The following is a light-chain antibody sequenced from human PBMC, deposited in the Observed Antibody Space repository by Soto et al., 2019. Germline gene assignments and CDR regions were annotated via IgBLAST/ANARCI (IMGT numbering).Light chain of an antibody. V-gene: IGKV1-39*01. CDR1: QTIRYS. CDR3: NQSAGSLTWT. CDR2: DAS. Sequence: DIQMTQSPSSLSASVGDTVTITCRASQTIRYSLNWYQQKPGKAPKVLIYDASTLQSGVPPRFSGSGSGTDFALTITSLQPEDFATYSCNQSAGSLTWTFGQGTRVEAK. J-gene: IGKJ1*01.